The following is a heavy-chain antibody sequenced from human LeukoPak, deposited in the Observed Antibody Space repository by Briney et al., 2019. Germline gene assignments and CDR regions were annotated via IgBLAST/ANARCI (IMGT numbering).Heavy chain of an antibody. J-gene: IGHJ3*02. CDR1: TFTLSSHA. CDR2: ISGGGSGT. V-gene: IGHV3-23*01. Sequence: RSLTPSYAPSTFTLSSHAMSWVRQAPGKGLEWVAVISGGGSGTYYADSVRGRFTISRDNSKNTVYLQMNSLRAEDTAIYYCAKAVGSSGYFSRDAFDIWGQGTMVTVSS. CDR3: AKAVGSSGYFSRDAFDI. D-gene: IGHD3-22*01.